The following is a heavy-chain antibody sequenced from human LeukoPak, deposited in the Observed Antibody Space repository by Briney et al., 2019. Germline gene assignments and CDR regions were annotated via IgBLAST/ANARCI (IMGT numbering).Heavy chain of an antibody. CDR2: IWYDGSNK. V-gene: IGHV3-33*01. CDR3: AREGIWFGELAGAFDI. CDR1: GFTFSSYG. Sequence: GRSLRLSCAASGFTFSSYGMHWVRQAPGKGLEWVAVIWYDGSNKYYADSVKGRFTISRDNSKNTLYLQMNSLRAEDTAVYYCAREGIWFGELAGAFDIWGQGTMVTVSS. J-gene: IGHJ3*02. D-gene: IGHD3-10*01.